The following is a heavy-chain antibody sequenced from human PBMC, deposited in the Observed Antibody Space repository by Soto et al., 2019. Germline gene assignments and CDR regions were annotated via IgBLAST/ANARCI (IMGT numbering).Heavy chain of an antibody. CDR1: GGSISSYY. CDR3: ARMTGGSGSYYTFDY. Sequence: QVQLQESGPGLVKPSETLSLTCTVSGGSISSYYWSWIRQPPGKGLEWIGYIYYSGSTNYNPSLKGRVAISVDTSKIQFSLKLSSVTAADTAVYYCARMTGGSGSYYTFDYWGQGTLVTVSS. D-gene: IGHD3-10*01. CDR2: IYYSGST. V-gene: IGHV4-59*08. J-gene: IGHJ4*02.